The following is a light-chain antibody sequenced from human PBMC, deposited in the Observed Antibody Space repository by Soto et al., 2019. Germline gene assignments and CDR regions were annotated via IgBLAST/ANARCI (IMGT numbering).Light chain of an antibody. Sequence: EIVMTQSPATLSVSPGERATLSCRASQSVGSNLAWYQQKPGQAPRLLIYGASTRATGIPARFSGSGSGTEFTLTITRLQSEDFAVYYCQQYNNWPYTFGQGTKLEI. J-gene: IGKJ2*01. CDR2: GAS. CDR3: QQYNNWPYT. V-gene: IGKV3-15*01. CDR1: QSVGSN.